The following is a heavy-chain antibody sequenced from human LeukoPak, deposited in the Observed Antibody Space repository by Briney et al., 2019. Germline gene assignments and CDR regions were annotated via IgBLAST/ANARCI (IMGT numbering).Heavy chain of an antibody. J-gene: IGHJ4*02. CDR1: GFSFSSHS. CDR3: ARDLKYDSSGLFDY. CDR2: ISSSSSYI. V-gene: IGHV3-21*01. D-gene: IGHD3-22*01. Sequence: KTGGSLRLSCAASGFSFSSHSMNWVRQAPGKGLGWVSSISSSSSYIYYADSVKGRFTISRDNAKNSLYLQMSSLRAEDTAVYYCARDLKYDSSGLFDYWGQGTLVTVSS.